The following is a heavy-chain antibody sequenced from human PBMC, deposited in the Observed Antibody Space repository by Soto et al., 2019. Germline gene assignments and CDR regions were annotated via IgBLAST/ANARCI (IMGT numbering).Heavy chain of an antibody. V-gene: IGHV4-59*08. J-gene: IGHJ6*02. D-gene: IGHD3-10*01. Sequence: QVHLQQSGPGLVKPSETLSLSCTISGASISNYYWSWIRQVPGKGMEWIGYVNDGWGAAYNPSLPSRAAVSLDTAKRLLSLKPSSVTATDTAVYYCVLQGFGALHGLDAVWGQGTTVTVSS. CDR3: VLQGFGALHGLDAV. CDR1: GASISNYY. CDR2: VNDGWGA.